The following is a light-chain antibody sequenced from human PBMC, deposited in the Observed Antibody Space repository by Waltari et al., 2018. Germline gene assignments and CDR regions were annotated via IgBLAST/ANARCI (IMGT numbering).Light chain of an antibody. CDR1: QSLLHSNGYNY. V-gene: IGKV2-28*01. J-gene: IGKJ1*01. Sequence: DMVMTQSPLSLPVTPGEPASIRCRSSQSLLHSNGYNYLDWYLQKPGQSPQLLIYLGSNRASGVPDRFSGSGSGTDFTLKISRVEAEDVGVYYCMQALQTSWTFGQGTKVEIK. CDR3: MQALQTSWT. CDR2: LGS.